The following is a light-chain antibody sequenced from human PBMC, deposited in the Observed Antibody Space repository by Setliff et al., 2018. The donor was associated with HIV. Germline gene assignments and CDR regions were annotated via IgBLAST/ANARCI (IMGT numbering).Light chain of an antibody. Sequence: SVLTQPPSASGTPGQRVTISCSGSSSNIGSNYVYWYQQLPGTAPKLLIYRNNQRPSGVPDRFSGSKSGTSASLAISGLQSEDEADYYCAVWDDILNAFFVFGTGTKVTVL. CDR3: AVWDDILNAFFV. CDR1: SSNIGSNY. J-gene: IGLJ1*01. CDR2: RNN. V-gene: IGLV1-47*01.